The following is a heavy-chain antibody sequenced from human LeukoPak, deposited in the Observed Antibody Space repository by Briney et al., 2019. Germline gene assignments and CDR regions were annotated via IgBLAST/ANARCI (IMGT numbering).Heavy chain of an antibody. CDR1: GFTVSSNY. CDR3: ARDKGGVDYYGSGSYNV. D-gene: IGHD3-10*01. Sequence: PGGSLRLSCAASGFTVSSNYMSWVRQAPGKGLEWVSVIYSGGSTYYADSVKGRFTISRDNSKNTLYLQMNSLRAEDTAVYYRARDKGGVDYYGSGSYNVWGQGTTVTVSS. J-gene: IGHJ6*02. V-gene: IGHV3-66*01. CDR2: IYSGGST.